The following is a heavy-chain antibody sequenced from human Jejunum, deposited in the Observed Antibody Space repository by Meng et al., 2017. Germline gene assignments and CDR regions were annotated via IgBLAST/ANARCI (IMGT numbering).Heavy chain of an antibody. J-gene: IGHJ4*02. D-gene: IGHD3-10*01. CDR2: ISVGSTYI. CDR1: GFTFSSHS. CDR3: AKGITLVRGVTYYFDY. V-gene: IGHV3-21*04. Sequence: GGSLRLSCAASGFTFSSHSMNWVRQAPGKGLEWVSSISVGSTYIYYADSVKGRFTISRDNSKNTQYLQMDSLRAEDTAVYYCAKGITLVRGVTYYFDYWGQGTLVTVSS.